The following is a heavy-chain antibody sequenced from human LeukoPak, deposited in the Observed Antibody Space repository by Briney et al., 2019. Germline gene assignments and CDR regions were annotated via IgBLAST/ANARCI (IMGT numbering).Heavy chain of an antibody. V-gene: IGHV4-39*02. Sequence: TSETLSLTCTVSGGSISSSSYYWGWIRQPPGKGLEWIGSIYYSGSTYYNPSLKSRVTTSVDTSKNQFSLKLSSVTAADTAVYYCARESPSYSSSSRGYLRDYWGQGTLVTVSS. CDR1: GGSISSSSYY. CDR3: ARESPSYSSSSRGYLRDY. CDR2: IYYSGST. D-gene: IGHD6-6*01. J-gene: IGHJ4*02.